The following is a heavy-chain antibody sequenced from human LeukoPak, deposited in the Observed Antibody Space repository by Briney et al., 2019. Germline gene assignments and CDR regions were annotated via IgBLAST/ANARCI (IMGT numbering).Heavy chain of an antibody. CDR1: GYTFTSYY. V-gene: IGHV1-46*01. D-gene: IGHD3-3*01. CDR2: INPSGGST. Sequence: ASVKASCKASGYTFTSYYMHWVRQAPGQGLEWMGIINPSGGSTSYAQKFQGRVTMTRDTSTSTVYMELSSLRSEDTAVYYCARERLRFLEWLFNTRNWFDPWGQGTPVTVSS. CDR3: ARERLRFLEWLFNTRNWFDP. J-gene: IGHJ5*02.